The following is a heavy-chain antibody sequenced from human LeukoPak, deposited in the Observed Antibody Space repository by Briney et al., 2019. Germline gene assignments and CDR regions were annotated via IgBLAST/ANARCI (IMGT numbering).Heavy chain of an antibody. CDR1: GFTFSSYA. V-gene: IGHV3-23*01. Sequence: GGSLRLSCAASGFTFSSYAMSWVRQAPGKGLEWVSAISGSGGSTYYADSVKGRFTISRDNSKNTLYLQMNSLRAKDTAVYYCAKDRGYSGYGGLDYWGQGTLVTVSS. D-gene: IGHD5-12*01. CDR3: AKDRGYSGYGGLDY. J-gene: IGHJ4*02. CDR2: ISGSGGST.